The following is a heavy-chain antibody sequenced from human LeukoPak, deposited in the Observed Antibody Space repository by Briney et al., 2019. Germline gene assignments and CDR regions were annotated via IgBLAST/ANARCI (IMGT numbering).Heavy chain of an antibody. CDR3: AKEGSDCTNGICRYFDY. CDR2: ISWNSGNV. J-gene: IGHJ4*02. CDR1: GFTFDNNA. D-gene: IGHD2-8*01. V-gene: IGHV3-9*01. Sequence: GGSLRLSCAASGFTFDNNAMHWVRQAPGKGLEWVSSISWNSGNVDYADSVKGRFTISRDNAKNSLYLQMNSLRAEDTALYYCAKEGSDCTNGICRYFDYWGQGTLVTVSS.